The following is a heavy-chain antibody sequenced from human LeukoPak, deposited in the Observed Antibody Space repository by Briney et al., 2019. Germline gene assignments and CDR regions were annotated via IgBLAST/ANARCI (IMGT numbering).Heavy chain of an antibody. J-gene: IGHJ4*02. D-gene: IGHD4-11*01. Sequence: GGSLRLSCATSGFTFSSYGMDWVRQAPGKGLEWVAVTLNDGNTKYYADSVKGRFTISRDSSKNTLYLLMNSLRAEDTAVYYCAREGATVATTRFFDYWGQGTLVTVSS. CDR2: TLNDGNTK. CDR3: AREGATVATTRFFDY. V-gene: IGHV3-30*19. CDR1: GFTFSSYG.